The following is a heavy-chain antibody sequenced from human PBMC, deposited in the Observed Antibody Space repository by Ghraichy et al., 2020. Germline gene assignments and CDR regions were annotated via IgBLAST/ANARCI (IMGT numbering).Heavy chain of an antibody. J-gene: IGHJ4*02. CDR2: INPNSGGT. D-gene: IGHD3-10*01. CDR1: GYTFTGYY. Sequence: ASVKVSCKASGYTFTGYYMHWVRQAPGQGLEWMGWINPNSGGTNYAQKFQGRVTMTRDTSISTAYMELSRLRSDDTAVYYCARGPNRRIMGSYTPDLGYWGQGTLVTVSS. CDR3: ARGPNRRIMGSYTPDLGY. V-gene: IGHV1-2*02.